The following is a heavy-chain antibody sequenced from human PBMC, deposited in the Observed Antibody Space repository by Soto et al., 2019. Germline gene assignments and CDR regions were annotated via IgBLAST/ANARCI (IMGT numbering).Heavy chain of an antibody. CDR2: IYWNDDK. J-gene: IGHJ4*02. CDR1: GFSLSTSGLG. V-gene: IGHV2-5*01. D-gene: IGHD6-19*01. Sequence: QITLKESGPTLVRPTQTLTLTCTFSGFSLSTSGLGVGWIRQPPGKALEWLALIYWNDDKRYSPSLKARLTITKDTSKNKVVLTMTNMDPVDTATYYCAHRPSGWYLFDYWGQGTLGTVSS. CDR3: AHRPSGWYLFDY.